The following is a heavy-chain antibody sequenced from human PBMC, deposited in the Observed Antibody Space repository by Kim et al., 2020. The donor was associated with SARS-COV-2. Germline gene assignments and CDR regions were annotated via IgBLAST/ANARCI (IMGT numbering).Heavy chain of an antibody. J-gene: IGHJ4*02. V-gene: IGHV3-30*02. CDR3: AKSGGYSYGVFDY. D-gene: IGHD5-18*01. Sequence: AEPGKGRFTIARDNSKNTRYLQMNSLRAEDTAVYYCAKSGGYSYGVFDYWGQGTLVSVSS.